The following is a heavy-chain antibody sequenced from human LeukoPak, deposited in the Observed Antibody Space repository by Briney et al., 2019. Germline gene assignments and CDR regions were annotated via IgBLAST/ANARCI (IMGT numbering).Heavy chain of an antibody. J-gene: IGHJ4*02. CDR3: ARGLRYSSSWGPPTRYYFDY. CDR2: INHSGST. V-gene: IGHV4-34*01. CDR1: GGSFSGYY. D-gene: IGHD6-6*01. Sequence: SETLSLTCAVYGGSFSGYYWSWIRQPPGKGLEWSGEINHSGSTNYNPSLKSRVTISVDTSKNQFSLKLSSVTAADTAVYYCARGLRYSSSWGPPTRYYFDYWGQGTLVTVSS.